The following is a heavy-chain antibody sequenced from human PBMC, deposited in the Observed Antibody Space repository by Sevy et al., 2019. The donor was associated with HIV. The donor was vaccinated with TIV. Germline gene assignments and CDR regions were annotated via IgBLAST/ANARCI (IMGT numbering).Heavy chain of an antibody. D-gene: IGHD3-22*01. Sequence: KVSCKASGGTFSSYAISWVRQAPGQGLEWMGGIIPIFGTANYAQKFQGRVTITADESTSTAYMELSSLRSEDTAVYYCARGLYYYDSSGYYYEDYWGQGTLVTVSS. J-gene: IGHJ4*02. CDR3: ARGLYYYDSSGYYYEDY. CDR2: IIPIFGTA. V-gene: IGHV1-69*01. CDR1: GGTFSSYA.